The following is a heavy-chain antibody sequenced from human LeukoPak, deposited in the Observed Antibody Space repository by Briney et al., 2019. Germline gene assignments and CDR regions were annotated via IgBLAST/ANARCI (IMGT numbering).Heavy chain of an antibody. CDR3: ARSPYYNFWSGYLPLDS. CDR2: INPNSGGT. J-gene: IGHJ4*02. CDR1: GYTFTDYY. V-gene: IGHV1-2*02. Sequence: ASVKVSCKASGYTFTDYYIHWVRQTPGQGLEWMGWINPNSGGTNYAQKFQGRVTMTRDTSISTAYMELSRLRSDDAAVYYCARSPYYNFWSGYLPLDSWGQGTLVTVSS. D-gene: IGHD3-3*01.